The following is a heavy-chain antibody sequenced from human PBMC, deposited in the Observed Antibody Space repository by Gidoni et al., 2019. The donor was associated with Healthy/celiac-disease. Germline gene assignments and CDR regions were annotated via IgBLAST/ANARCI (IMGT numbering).Heavy chain of an antibody. CDR1: GFTFSSYW. D-gene: IGHD3-22*01. Sequence: EVQLVESGGGLVQPGGSLRLSCAASGFTFSSYWMSWVRQAPGKGLEWVANIKQDGSEKYYVDSVKGRFTISRDNAKNSLYLQMNSLRAEDTAVYYCARGTYYYDSSGLFYFDYWGQGTLVTVSS. CDR2: IKQDGSEK. CDR3: ARGTYYYDSSGLFYFDY. J-gene: IGHJ4*02. V-gene: IGHV3-7*01.